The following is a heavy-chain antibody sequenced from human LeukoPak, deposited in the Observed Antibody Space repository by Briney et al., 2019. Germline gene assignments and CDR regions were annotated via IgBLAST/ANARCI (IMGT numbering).Heavy chain of an antibody. J-gene: IGHJ6*03. Sequence: GGSLRLSCAASGFTFSSYGMHWVRQAPGKGLEWVAVIWYDGSNKYYADSVKGRFTISRDNSKNTLYLQMNSLRAEYTAVYYCAKDRGTTTYYYYMDVWGKGTTVTVSS. V-gene: IGHV3-33*06. CDR1: GFTFSSYG. D-gene: IGHD4-17*01. CDR3: AKDRGTTTYYYYMDV. CDR2: IWYDGSNK.